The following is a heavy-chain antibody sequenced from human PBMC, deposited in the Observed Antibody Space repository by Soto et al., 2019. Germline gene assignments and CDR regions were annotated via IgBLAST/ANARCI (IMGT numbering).Heavy chain of an antibody. J-gene: IGHJ4*02. CDR3: AKYKEPDGAWDIDV. Sequence: DVQLLESGGAVIQPGGSLRLACVASGFTFSRYTMSWVRQAPGKGLQWVSGIGGGGDTYYADSVKGRFTISRDTSKNTLFLQMTALRADDTAIYYCAKYKEPDGAWDIDVWGQGSPVTVSS. D-gene: IGHD4-17*01. CDR2: IGGGGDT. CDR1: GFTFSRYT. V-gene: IGHV3-23*01.